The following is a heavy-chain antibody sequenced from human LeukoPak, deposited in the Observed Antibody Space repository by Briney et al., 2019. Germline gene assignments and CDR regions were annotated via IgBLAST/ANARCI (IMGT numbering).Heavy chain of an antibody. Sequence: SVTVSCKASGGTFSSYAISWVRHAPGQGLEWMGRIIPILGIANYAQKFQGRVTITADKSTSTAYMELSSLRSEDTAVYYCARTSDHIVVVTAVDAFDIWGQGTMVTVSS. CDR3: ARTSDHIVVVTAVDAFDI. CDR2: IIPILGIA. D-gene: IGHD2-21*02. CDR1: GGTFSSYA. J-gene: IGHJ3*02. V-gene: IGHV1-69*04.